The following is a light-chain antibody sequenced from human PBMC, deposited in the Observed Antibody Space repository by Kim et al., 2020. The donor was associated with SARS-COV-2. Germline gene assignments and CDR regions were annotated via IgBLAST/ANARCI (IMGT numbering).Light chain of an antibody. CDR3: QQYNDWPPF. V-gene: IGKV3-15*01. J-gene: IGKJ2*01. Sequence: SVAPGERATLSCRASQSISDNLAWYQQKPGQVPRLVIYAASTRATGVPARFSGSGSGTEFTLTISRLQSEDLATYYCQQYNDWPPFFGQGTKLEI. CDR2: AAS. CDR1: QSISDN.